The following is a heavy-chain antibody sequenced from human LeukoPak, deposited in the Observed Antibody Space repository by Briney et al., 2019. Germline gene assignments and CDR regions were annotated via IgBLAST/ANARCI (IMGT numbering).Heavy chain of an antibody. Sequence: GGSLRLACAASGFTFNNYWMSWVRQAPGKGLEWLTNINEDGSKKYYVDSVRGRLTISRDNAKSSLYLQMNSLRADDTAVYYCVRDYVWWSTNPDYWGQGTVVMVSS. V-gene: IGHV3-7*01. D-gene: IGHD3-16*01. CDR3: VRDYVWWSTNPDY. CDR1: GFTFNNYW. CDR2: INEDGSKK. J-gene: IGHJ4*02.